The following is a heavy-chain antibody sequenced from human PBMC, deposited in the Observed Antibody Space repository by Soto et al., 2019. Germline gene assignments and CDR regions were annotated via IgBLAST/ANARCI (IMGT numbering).Heavy chain of an antibody. CDR2: INHSGST. J-gene: IGHJ4*02. D-gene: IGHD5-12*01. CDR1: GGSFSGYY. CDR3: ARQWLSYFDY. Sequence: SETLSLTGAVYGGSFSGYYWSWIRQPPGKGLEWIGEINHSGSTNYNPSLKSRVTISVDTSKNQFSLKLSSVTAADTAVYYCARQWLSYFDYWGQGTLVTV. V-gene: IGHV4-34*01.